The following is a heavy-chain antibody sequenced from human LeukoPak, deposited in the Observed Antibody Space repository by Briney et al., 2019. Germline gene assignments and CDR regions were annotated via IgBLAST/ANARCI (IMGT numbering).Heavy chain of an antibody. Sequence: GASVKVSCKASGYTFTGYYMHWVRQAPGQGLEWMGWINPNSGGTNYQGRVTMTRDTSISTAYMELSRLRSDDTAVYYCARVGSDSSGWRRFDYWGQGTLVTVSS. CDR1: GYTFTGYY. V-gene: IGHV1-2*02. J-gene: IGHJ4*02. CDR2: INPNSGGT. CDR3: ARVGSDSSGWRRFDY. D-gene: IGHD6-19*01.